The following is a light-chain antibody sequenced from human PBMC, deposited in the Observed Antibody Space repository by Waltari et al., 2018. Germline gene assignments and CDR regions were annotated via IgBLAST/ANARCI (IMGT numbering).Light chain of an antibody. CDR2: EGS. J-gene: IGLJ3*02. V-gene: IGLV2-23*03. CDR1: SGAAGSYNL. Sequence: QSALTQPASVPGSPGQSTPTTCSGTSGAAGSYNLVPSYQQHPGKAPIPMIYEGSTRPSGVSNRFSGSKSGNTASRTISVLQAEDEADYYCCSYAVSSTLNWGFGVGTKLTVL. CDR3: CSYAVSSTLNWG.